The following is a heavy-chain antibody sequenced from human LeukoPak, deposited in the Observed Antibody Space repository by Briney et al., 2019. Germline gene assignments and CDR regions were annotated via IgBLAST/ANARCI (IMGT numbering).Heavy chain of an antibody. D-gene: IGHD3-22*01. CDR1: GYSFNRYW. CDR2: IYPGDPDN. CDR3: ARTKPNYYDSSGDPDH. Sequence: GESLKISCKGSGYSFNRYWIGWVRQMPAKGLEWVGIIYPGDPDNRYSPSFQRQVTISADKSISTAYLQWSSLEASDTAMYYCARTKPNYYDSSGDPDHWGQGTLVTVSS. J-gene: IGHJ4*02. V-gene: IGHV5-51*01.